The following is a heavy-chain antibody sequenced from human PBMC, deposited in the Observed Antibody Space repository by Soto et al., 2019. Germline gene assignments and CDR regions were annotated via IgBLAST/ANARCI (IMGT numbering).Heavy chain of an antibody. D-gene: IGHD6-13*01. CDR1: GFTFSNNG. CDR3: VKDKGAAAGFDY. V-gene: IGHV3-30*18. Sequence: ASGGGVVQPGRSLRLSCAASGFTFSNNGMHWVRQAPGKGLEWMGVISYEGSEKYYAGSVKGRFTISRDNSKNTLYLQMDTLRAEDTAIYYCVKDKGAAAGFDYWGQGILVTVSS. J-gene: IGHJ4*02. CDR2: ISYEGSEK.